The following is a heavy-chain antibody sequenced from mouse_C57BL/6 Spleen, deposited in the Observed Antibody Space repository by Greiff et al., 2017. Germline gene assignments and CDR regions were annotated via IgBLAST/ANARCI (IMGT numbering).Heavy chain of an antibody. CDR1: GFTFSSYA. Sequence: EVKLVESGGGLVKPGGSLKLSCAASGFTFSSYAMSWVRQTPEKRLEWVATISDGGSYTYYPDNVKGRFTISRDNAKNNLYLQMSHLKSEDTAMYYCARDYYDYDGSYWYVDVWGTGTTVTVSS. J-gene: IGHJ1*03. V-gene: IGHV5-4*01. CDR2: ISDGGSYT. D-gene: IGHD2-4*01. CDR3: ARDYYDYDGSYWYVDV.